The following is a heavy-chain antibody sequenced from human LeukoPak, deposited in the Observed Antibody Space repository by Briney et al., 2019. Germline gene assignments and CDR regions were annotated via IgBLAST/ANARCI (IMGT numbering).Heavy chain of an antibody. Sequence: ASVRVSCKASGCTFTSYYMHWVRQAPGQGLEWMGIINPSGGSTSYAQKFQGRVTMTRDTSTSTVYMELSSLRSEDTAVYYCARVYCSSTSCYGGIDYWGQGTLVTVSS. CDR3: ARVYCSSTSCYGGIDY. D-gene: IGHD2-2*01. CDR2: INPSGGST. CDR1: GCTFTSYY. V-gene: IGHV1-46*01. J-gene: IGHJ4*02.